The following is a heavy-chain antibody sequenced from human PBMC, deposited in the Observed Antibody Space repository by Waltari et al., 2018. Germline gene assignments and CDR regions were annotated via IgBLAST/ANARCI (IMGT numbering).Heavy chain of an antibody. D-gene: IGHD6-13*01. V-gene: IGHV3-74*01. J-gene: IGHJ6*02. CDR1: GFTFSKSW. CDR3: ARVAPKTYRSPVPGRDYYYGMDV. Sequence: LVQSGGGLVQPGDSLRLSCAASGFTFSKSWMHWVRQAPGRGLVWVSRINGEGSSTSHADSVKGRFTTSRDNAKNTLYLQMKSLRVKDTGVYYCARVAPKTYRSPVPGRDYYYGMDVWGQGTAVIVSS. CDR2: INGEGSST.